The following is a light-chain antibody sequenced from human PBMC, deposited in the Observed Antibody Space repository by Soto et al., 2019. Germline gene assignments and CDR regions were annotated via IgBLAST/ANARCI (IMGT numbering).Light chain of an antibody. J-gene: IGKJ2*01. CDR2: GAS. CDR3: QQYYSSIST. V-gene: IGKV3-20*01. CDR1: QSVGSSS. Sequence: EIVLTQSPGTLSLSPGERATLSCRASQSVGSSSLAWYQQKPGQAPRLLMYGASSRPTGIPGRYSRSGSGVAHPLTSSRLETEDFARYYCQQYYSSISTFGQGTKLEI.